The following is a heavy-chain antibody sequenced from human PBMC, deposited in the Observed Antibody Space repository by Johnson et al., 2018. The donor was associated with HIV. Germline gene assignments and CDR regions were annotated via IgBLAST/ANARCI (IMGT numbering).Heavy chain of an antibody. Sequence: VQLVESGGGLIQPGGSLRLSCAASGFTVSTNYMSWVRQAPGKGLEWVSIIYSGGSTYYADSVKGRFTISRDNAKNSLYLQMNSLRAEDTAVYYCARDKGRGAFDIWGQGTMVTVSS. CDR3: ARDKGRGAFDI. J-gene: IGHJ3*02. CDR2: IYSGGST. V-gene: IGHV3-53*01. CDR1: GFTVSTNY. D-gene: IGHD3-10*01.